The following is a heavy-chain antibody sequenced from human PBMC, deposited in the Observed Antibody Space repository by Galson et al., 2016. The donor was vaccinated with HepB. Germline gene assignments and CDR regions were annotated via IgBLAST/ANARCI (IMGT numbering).Heavy chain of an antibody. V-gene: IGHV5-51*01. J-gene: IGHJ4*02. CDR2: MRLLDSTP. Sequence: SGAEVKKPGESLKISCEDSGHTYGDYWIGWARQMHGGGLEWMGLMRLLDSTPFYRPSFQGRVTISADRSISTAYLEWSGLKDSDTAIYYCASALDGTFFFDYWSQGTLVTVSS. CDR3: ASALDGTFFFDY. D-gene: IGHD1/OR15-1a*01. CDR1: GHTYGDYW.